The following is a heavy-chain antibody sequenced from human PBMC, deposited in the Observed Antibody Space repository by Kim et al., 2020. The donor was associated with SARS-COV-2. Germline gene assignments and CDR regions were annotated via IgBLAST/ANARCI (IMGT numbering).Heavy chain of an antibody. V-gene: IGHV3-30*18. CDR1: GFTFSSYG. J-gene: IGHJ6*03. D-gene: IGHD2-2*01. CDR3: AKGSRRNYYMDV. Sequence: GGSLRLSCAASGFTFSSYGMHWVRQAPGKGLEWVAVISYDGSNKYYADSVKGRFTISRDNSKNTLYLQMNSLRAEDTAVYYCAKGSRRNYYMDVWGKGTT. CDR2: ISYDGSNK.